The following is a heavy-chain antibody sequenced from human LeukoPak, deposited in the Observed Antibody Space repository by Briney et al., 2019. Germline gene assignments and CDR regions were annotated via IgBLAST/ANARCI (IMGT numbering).Heavy chain of an antibody. CDR3: AKGYRGNYDY. J-gene: IGHJ4*02. CDR2: MNPNSGST. CDR1: GYTFTSYD. D-gene: IGHD1-7*01. V-gene: IGHV1-8*01. Sequence: ASVKVSCKASGYTFTSYDINWVRQATGQGLEWMGWMNPNSGSTGYAQKFQGRVTVTRNTSISTAYMELSSLRSEDTAVYYCAKGYRGNYDYWGQGTLVTVSS.